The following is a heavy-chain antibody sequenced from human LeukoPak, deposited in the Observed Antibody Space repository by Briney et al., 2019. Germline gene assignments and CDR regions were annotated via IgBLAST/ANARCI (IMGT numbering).Heavy chain of an antibody. J-gene: IGHJ5*02. CDR3: AREPMVRDFNWFDP. D-gene: IGHD3-10*01. V-gene: IGHV1-2*06. CDR1: GYTFTAYY. Sequence: ASVKVSCKASGYTFTAYYIHWVRQAPGQGLEWMGRINPNTGGTNYAQKFQGRVTMTRDTSISTAYMELSRLTSDDTAVYYCAREPMVRDFNWFDPWGQGTLVTVSS. CDR2: INPNTGGT.